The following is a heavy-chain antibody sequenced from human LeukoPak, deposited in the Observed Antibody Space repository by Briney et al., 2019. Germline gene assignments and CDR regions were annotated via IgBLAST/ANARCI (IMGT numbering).Heavy chain of an antibody. CDR1: GYTFTAYY. Sequence: ASVKVSCKASGYTFTAYYMHWVRQAPGQGLEWMGWINPNSGDTNYAPKFQGRVTMTRDTSISTAYMELSRLRSDDTAVYYCARERRWGIAVAGTGFDPWGQGTLVTVSS. D-gene: IGHD6-19*01. V-gene: IGHV1-2*02. CDR3: ARERRWGIAVAGTGFDP. CDR2: INPNSGDT. J-gene: IGHJ5*02.